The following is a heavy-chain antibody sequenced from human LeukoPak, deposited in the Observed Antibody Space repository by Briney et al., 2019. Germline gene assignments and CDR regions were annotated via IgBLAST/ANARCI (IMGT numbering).Heavy chain of an antibody. J-gene: IGHJ4*02. Sequence: GRSLRLSCAASGFTFDDYAMHWVRQAPGKGLEWVSGISWNSGSIGYADSVKGRFTISRDNAKNSLCLQMNSLRAEDTALYHCAKDGGNWNYFDYWGQGTLVTVSS. CDR1: GFTFDDYA. D-gene: IGHD2-15*01. V-gene: IGHV3-9*01. CDR3: AKDGGNWNYFDY. CDR2: ISWNSGSI.